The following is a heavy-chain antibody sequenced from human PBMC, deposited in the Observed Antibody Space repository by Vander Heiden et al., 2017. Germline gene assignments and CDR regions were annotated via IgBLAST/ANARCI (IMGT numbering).Heavy chain of an antibody. Sequence: EVQLVETGGGLIQPGGSLRLSCAASGFTVSSNYRGGVRQAPGKGLEWVSVIYSGGSTYYADSVKGRLTISRDNSKNTLYLQMNSLRAEDTAVYYCARDGSNWGSFDYWGQGTLVTVSS. CDR3: ARDGSNWGSFDY. D-gene: IGHD7-27*01. V-gene: IGHV3-53*02. CDR1: GFTVSSNY. CDR2: IYSGGST. J-gene: IGHJ4*02.